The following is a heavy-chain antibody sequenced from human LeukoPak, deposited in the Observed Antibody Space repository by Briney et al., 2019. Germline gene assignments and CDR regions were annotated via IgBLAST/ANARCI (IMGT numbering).Heavy chain of an antibody. Sequence: ASVKVSCKASGYTFTSYYMHWVRQAPGQGLEWMGIINPSGGSTSYAQKFQGRVTMTRDTSISTAYMELSSLTFEDTAVYYCARGPPNWGMVGYWGQGTLVTVSS. CDR3: ARGPPNWGMVGY. CDR1: GYTFTSYY. V-gene: IGHV1-46*01. D-gene: IGHD7-27*01. CDR2: INPSGGST. J-gene: IGHJ4*02.